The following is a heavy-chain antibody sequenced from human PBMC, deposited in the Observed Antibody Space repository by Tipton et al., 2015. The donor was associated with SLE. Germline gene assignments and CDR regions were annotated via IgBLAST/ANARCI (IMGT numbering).Heavy chain of an antibody. CDR3: ARGDYDYDSSGLAMDV. V-gene: IGHV4-38-2*01. Sequence: TLSLTCAVSGSSTSSGFYWAWIRQPPGKGPEWIGSMFHSGSTYYNPSLKSRVTISIDTSKDQFSLKLSSVTAADTALYYCARGDYDYDSSGLAMDVWGKGTTVIVSS. J-gene: IGHJ6*03. D-gene: IGHD3-22*01. CDR2: MFHSGST. CDR1: GSSTSSGFY.